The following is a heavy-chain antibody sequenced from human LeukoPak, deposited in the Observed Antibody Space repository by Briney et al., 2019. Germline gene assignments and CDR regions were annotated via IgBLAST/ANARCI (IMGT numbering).Heavy chain of an antibody. CDR2: INQNSYTI. J-gene: IGHJ4*02. Sequence: GGSLRLSCVASGFSFSDYYMTWIRQAPGKGLEWISNINQNSYTIYYADSVKGRFTISRDNAKNSLYLQMNSLRAEDTAVYYCARAYGYSGYDPRPCDYWGQGTLVTVSS. CDR1: GFSFSDYY. CDR3: ARAYGYSGYDPRPCDY. V-gene: IGHV3-11*04. D-gene: IGHD5-12*01.